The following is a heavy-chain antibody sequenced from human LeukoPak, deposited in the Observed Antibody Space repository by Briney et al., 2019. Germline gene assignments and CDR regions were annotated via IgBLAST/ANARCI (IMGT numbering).Heavy chain of an antibody. CDR2: FCYGGST. J-gene: IGHJ4*02. CDR3: ARVIAAHFDY. D-gene: IGHD2-15*01. CDR1: GGSISSSSYC. V-gene: IGHV4-39*01. Sequence: SETLSPTCTVSGGSISSSSYCWGWIRQPPGKGLEWIGSFCYGGSTYYNPSLKSRVTISVDTPKNQFSLKLSSVTAADTAVYYCARVIAAHFDYWGQGTLVTVSS.